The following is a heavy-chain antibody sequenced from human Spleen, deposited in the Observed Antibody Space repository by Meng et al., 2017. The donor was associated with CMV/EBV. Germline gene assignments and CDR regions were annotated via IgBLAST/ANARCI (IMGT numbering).Heavy chain of an antibody. D-gene: IGHD3-10*01. CDR2: ISWNSGSI. CDR1: GFTFDDYA. Sequence: SLKISCAASGFTFDDYAMHWVRQAPGKGLEWVSGISWNSGSIGYADSVKGRFTISRDNAKNSLYLQMNSLRAEDTAVYYCAKSRNGDLGDWYFDLWGRGTLVTVSS. CDR3: AKSRNGDLGDWYFDL. J-gene: IGHJ2*01. V-gene: IGHV3-9*01.